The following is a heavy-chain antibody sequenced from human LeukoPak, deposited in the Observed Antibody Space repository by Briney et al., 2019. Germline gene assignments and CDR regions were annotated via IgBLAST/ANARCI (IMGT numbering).Heavy chain of an antibody. D-gene: IGHD5-12*01. J-gene: IGHJ4*02. CDR1: GFTFSNAW. CDR2: ISAGGSTT. V-gene: IGHV3-23*01. Sequence: PGGSLRLSCAASGFTFSNAWMSWVRQAPGKGLEWVSAISAGGSTTYYADSVKGRFTISRDDSKNTLYLQMNSLRAEDTAVYYCAKGQEWLRSRVLDYWGQGTLVTVSS. CDR3: AKGQEWLRSRVLDY.